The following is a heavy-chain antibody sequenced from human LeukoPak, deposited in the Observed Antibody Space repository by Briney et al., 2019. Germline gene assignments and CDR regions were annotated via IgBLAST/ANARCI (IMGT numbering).Heavy chain of an antibody. CDR2: ITGGGGTT. CDR3: ARNDGSGSYYLTDY. D-gene: IGHD3-10*01. Sequence: GGSLRLSCAASGFTFSSYGMSWVRQAPGKGLEWVSAITGGGGTTSYADSVKGRFTIPRDNSKNTLYLQMNSLRAEDTAIYYCARNDGSGSYYLTDYWGQGTLVTVSS. V-gene: IGHV3-23*01. J-gene: IGHJ4*02. CDR1: GFTFSSYG.